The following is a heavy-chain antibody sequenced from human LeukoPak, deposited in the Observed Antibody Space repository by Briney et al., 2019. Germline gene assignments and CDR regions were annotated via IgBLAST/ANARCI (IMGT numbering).Heavy chain of an antibody. CDR3: ARGGPSLYYFDY. D-gene: IGHD5-12*01. Sequence: GASVKVSCKASGGTFSSYAISWVRQAPGQGLEWMGGIIPIFGTANYAQKFQGRVTITADESTSTAYMELSSLRSEDTAVYYCARGGPSLYYFDYWGQGTLVTVSS. CDR1: GGTFSSYA. V-gene: IGHV1-69*13. J-gene: IGHJ4*02. CDR2: IIPIFGTA.